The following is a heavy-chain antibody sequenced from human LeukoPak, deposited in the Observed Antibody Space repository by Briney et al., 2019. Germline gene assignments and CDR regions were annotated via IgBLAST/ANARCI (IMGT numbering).Heavy chain of an antibody. D-gene: IGHD2-2*01. Sequence: NPSETLSLTCAVYGGSFSGYYWSWIRQPPGKGLEWIGEINHSGSTNYNPSLKSRVTISVDTSKNQFSLKLSSVTAADTAVYYCARRGCSSTSCPVGGYYYYGMDVWGKGTTVTVSS. CDR2: INHSGST. CDR1: GGSFSGYY. CDR3: ARRGCSSTSCPVGGYYYYGMDV. J-gene: IGHJ6*04. V-gene: IGHV4-34*01.